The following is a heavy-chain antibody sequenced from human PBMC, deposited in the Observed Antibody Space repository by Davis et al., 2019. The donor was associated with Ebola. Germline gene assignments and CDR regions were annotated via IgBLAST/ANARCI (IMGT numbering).Heavy chain of an antibody. V-gene: IGHV3-30*02. Sequence: PGGSLRLSCAASGFTFTSYWMTWVRQAPGKGLEWVAYIRYDGSNKYYADSVKGRFTISRDNSKNTLYLQMNSLRTEDTAVYYCARPYYDKGHYYFDYWGQGTLVTVSS. D-gene: IGHD3-22*01. CDR1: GFTFTSYW. CDR2: IRYDGSNK. J-gene: IGHJ4*02. CDR3: ARPYYDKGHYYFDY.